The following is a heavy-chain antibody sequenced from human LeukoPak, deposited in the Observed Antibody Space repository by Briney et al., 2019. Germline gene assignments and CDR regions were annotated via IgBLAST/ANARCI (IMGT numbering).Heavy chain of an antibody. CDR3: ARAGGRLGDRPPGY. CDR2: ISAYNGNT. D-gene: IGHD3-16*01. CDR1: GYTFTSYG. J-gene: IGHJ4*02. Sequence: GASVKVSCKASGYTFTSYGISWVRQASGQGLEWMGWISAYNGNTNYAQKLQGRVTMTTDTSTSTAYMELRSLRSDDTAVYYCARAGGRLGDRPPGYWGQGTLVTVSS. V-gene: IGHV1-18*01.